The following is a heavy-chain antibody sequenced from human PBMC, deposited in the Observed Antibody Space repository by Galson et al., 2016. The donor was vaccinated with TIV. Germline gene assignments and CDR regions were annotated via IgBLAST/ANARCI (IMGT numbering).Heavy chain of an antibody. CDR3: AHRMEFLGFDS. CDR1: GFSLSTSGVS. Sequence: PALVKPTQTLTLTCSFSGFSLSTSGVSVGWIRQPPGKALECLALIYWDDDKRYSPSLNSSLTITKDTSKNQVVLTLTHMDPVDTATYYCAHRMEFLGFDSWGQGTPVTVSS. V-gene: IGHV2-5*02. J-gene: IGHJ5*01. D-gene: IGHD1-1*01. CDR2: IYWDDDK.